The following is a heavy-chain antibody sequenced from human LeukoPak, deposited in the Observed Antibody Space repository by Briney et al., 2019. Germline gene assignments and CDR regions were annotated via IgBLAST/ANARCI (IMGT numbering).Heavy chain of an antibody. CDR3: ARGHEYSGPDY. Sequence: GGSLRLSCAASGFTFSSYSMNRVRQAPGKGLEWVSYISSSSSTIYYADSVKGRFTISRDNAKNSLYLQMNSLRTEDTAVYYCARGHEYSGPDYWGQGTLVTVSS. V-gene: IGHV3-48*04. CDR2: ISSSSSTI. D-gene: IGHD5-12*01. CDR1: GFTFSSYS. J-gene: IGHJ4*02.